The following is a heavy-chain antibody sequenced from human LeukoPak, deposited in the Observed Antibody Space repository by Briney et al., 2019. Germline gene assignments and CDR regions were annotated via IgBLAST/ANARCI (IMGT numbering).Heavy chain of an antibody. D-gene: IGHD1-26*01. V-gene: IGHV4-59*12. Sequence: SETLSLTCTVSGGSISSYYWSWIRQPPGKGLEWIGYIYYSGSTNYNPSLKSRVTISVDTSKNQFSLKLSSVTAADTAVYYCARYRGMADAFDIWGQGTMVTVSS. J-gene: IGHJ3*02. CDR1: GGSISSYY. CDR3: ARYRGMADAFDI. CDR2: IYYSGST.